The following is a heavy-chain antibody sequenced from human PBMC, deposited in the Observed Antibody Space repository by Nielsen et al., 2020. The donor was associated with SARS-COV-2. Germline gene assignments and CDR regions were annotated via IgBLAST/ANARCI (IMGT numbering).Heavy chain of an antibody. J-gene: IGHJ4*02. D-gene: IGHD3-22*01. CDR2: ISSSSSYI. V-gene: IGHV3-21*04. CDR1: GFTFSYYS. Sequence: GESLKISCAASGFTFSYYSMNWVRQAPGKGLEWVSSISSSSSYIYYADSVKGRFTVSRDNAKNSLYLQMNSLRAEDTAVYYCARDHETANYYDSSGYYADYWGQGTLVTVSS. CDR3: ARDHETANYYDSSGYYADY.